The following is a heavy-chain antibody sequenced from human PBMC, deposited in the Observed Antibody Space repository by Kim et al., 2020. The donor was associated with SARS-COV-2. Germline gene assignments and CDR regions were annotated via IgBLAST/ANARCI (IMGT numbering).Heavy chain of an antibody. CDR1: GYTFIYYY. CDR3: VRDLIAGPRGPPDY. J-gene: IGHJ4*02. Sequence: ASVKVSCKASGYTFIYYYIHWVRQAPGQGLEWMGRINPNSGGTDSAQKFQGRVTMTRDTSISTAYMELSRLTSDDTAVYYCVRDLIAGPRGPPDYWGQGTLVTVSS. V-gene: IGHV1-2*06. D-gene: IGHD3-10*01. CDR2: INPNSGGT.